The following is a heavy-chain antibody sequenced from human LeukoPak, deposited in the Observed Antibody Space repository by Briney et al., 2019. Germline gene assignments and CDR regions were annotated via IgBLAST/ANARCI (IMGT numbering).Heavy chain of an antibody. J-gene: IGHJ5*02. D-gene: IGHD5-12*01. Sequence: ASVKVSCKASGYTFTGYHMHWVRQAPGQGLEWMGWINPNSGGTNYAQKFQGRVTMTRDTSISTAYMELSRLRSDDTAVYYCARARGIVATMHWFDPWGQGTLVTVSS. CDR3: ARARGIVATMHWFDP. CDR1: GYTFTGYH. CDR2: INPNSGGT. V-gene: IGHV1-2*02.